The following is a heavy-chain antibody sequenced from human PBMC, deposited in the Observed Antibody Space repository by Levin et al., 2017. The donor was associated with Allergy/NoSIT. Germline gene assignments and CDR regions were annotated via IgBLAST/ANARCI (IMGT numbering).Heavy chain of an antibody. V-gene: IGHV3-30*18. CDR3: AKDLGDWAYYYDSRRSDYYYYYGMDV. J-gene: IGHJ6*02. D-gene: IGHD3-22*01. Sequence: GGSLRLSCAASGFTFSSYGMHWVRQAPGKGLEWVAVISYDGSNKYYADSVKGRFTISRDNSKNTLYLQMNSLRAEDTAVYYCAKDLGDWAYYYDSRRSDYYYYYGMDVWGQGTTVTVSS. CDR1: GFTFSSYG. CDR2: ISYDGSNK.